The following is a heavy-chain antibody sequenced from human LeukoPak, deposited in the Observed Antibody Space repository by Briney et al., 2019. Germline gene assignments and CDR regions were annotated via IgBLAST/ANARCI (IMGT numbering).Heavy chain of an antibody. V-gene: IGHV4-38-2*02. CDR3: ARGSGDYVRMLGLNWFDP. CDR1: GYSISSGYY. Sequence: PSETLSLTCTVSGYSISSGYYWGWIRQPPGKGLEWIGSIYHSGSTYYNPSLKSRVTISVDTSKNQFSLKLSSVTAADTAVHYCARGSGDYVRMLGLNWFDPWGQGTLVTVSS. J-gene: IGHJ5*02. CDR2: IYHSGST. D-gene: IGHD4-17*01.